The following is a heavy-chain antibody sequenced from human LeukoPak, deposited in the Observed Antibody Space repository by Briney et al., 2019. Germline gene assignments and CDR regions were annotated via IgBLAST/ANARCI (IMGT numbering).Heavy chain of an antibody. J-gene: IGHJ4*02. CDR2: ISSSSSTI. CDR3: ARDGAVLRYFDWLPPVGNFDY. CDR1: GFTFSSYA. D-gene: IGHD3-9*01. Sequence: GGSLRLSCAASGFTFSSYAMHWVRQAPGKGLEWVSYISSSSSTIYYADSVKGRFTISRDNAKNSLYLQMNSLRAEDTAVYYCARDGAVLRYFDWLPPVGNFDYWGQGTLVTVSS. V-gene: IGHV3-48*01.